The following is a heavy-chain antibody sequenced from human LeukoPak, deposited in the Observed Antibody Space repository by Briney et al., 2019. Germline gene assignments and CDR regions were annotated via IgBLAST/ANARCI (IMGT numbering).Heavy chain of an antibody. V-gene: IGHV1-46*01. Sequence: ASVKVSCKASGYTFTSYYMHCVRQAPGQGLEWMGVINPSGGSTSYAQKFQGRVTMTRDTSTSTVYMELSSLRSEDTAVYYCARDRVGYYDSSGPLKGFQHWGQGTLVTVSS. CDR1: GYTFTSYY. CDR2: INPSGGST. D-gene: IGHD3-22*01. J-gene: IGHJ1*01. CDR3: ARDRVGYYDSSGPLKGFQH.